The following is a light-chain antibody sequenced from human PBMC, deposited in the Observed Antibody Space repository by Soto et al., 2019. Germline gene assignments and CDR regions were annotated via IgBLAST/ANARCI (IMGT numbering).Light chain of an antibody. CDR3: QQYAASPRT. CDR1: QSVNDNY. J-gene: IGKJ1*01. V-gene: IGKV3-20*01. CDR2: GAS. Sequence: EIVLTQSPGTLSLSPRERATHSCRASQSVNDNYLAWYQHKPGQAPRLLIYGASSRAPGIPDRFSGSGSGTDFTLTISRLEPEDFAIYYCQQYAASPRTFGQGTQVEVK.